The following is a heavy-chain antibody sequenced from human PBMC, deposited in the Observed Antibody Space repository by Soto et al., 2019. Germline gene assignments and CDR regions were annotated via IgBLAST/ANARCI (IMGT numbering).Heavy chain of an antibody. CDR1: GYSFTSYW. CDR3: ARTAAAGKYYYGVDV. J-gene: IGHJ6*02. V-gene: IGHV5-51*01. CDR2: IYPGDSDT. Sequence: GKSLKISCKGSGYSFTSYWIVWVRQMPGKGLEWMGIIYPGDSDTRYSPSFQGQVTISADKSISTAYLQWSSLKASDTAMYYCARTAAAGKYYYGVDVWGQGTTVTVSS. D-gene: IGHD6-13*01.